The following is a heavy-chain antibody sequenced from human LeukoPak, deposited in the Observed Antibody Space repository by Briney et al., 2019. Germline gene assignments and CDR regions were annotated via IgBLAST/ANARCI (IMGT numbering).Heavy chain of an antibody. CDR1: GFTFSSYG. CDR2: IRYDGSNK. D-gene: IGHD6-19*01. V-gene: IGHV3-30*02. Sequence: GGSLRLSCAASGFTFSSYGMHWVRQAPGKGLEWVAFIRYDGSNKYYADSVKGRFTISRDNSKNTLYLQMNSLRAEDTAVYYCARDFVAVAGTRVQAFDFWGQGTMVTVSS. J-gene: IGHJ3*01. CDR3: ARDFVAVAGTRVQAFDF.